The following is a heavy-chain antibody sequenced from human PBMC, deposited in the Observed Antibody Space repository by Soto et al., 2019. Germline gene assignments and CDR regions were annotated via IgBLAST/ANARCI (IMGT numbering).Heavy chain of an antibody. Sequence: EVQLVESGGGLVQPGGSLRLSCAASGFSVSSKYMSWVRQAPGKGLEWVSVMYSGGSTYYADSVKGRFTISRDNSKNTLYLQMNSLRAEDTAVDHCARDPEKDGYWGQGTLVTVSS. D-gene: IGHD2-15*01. CDR3: ARDPEKDGY. J-gene: IGHJ4*02. V-gene: IGHV3-66*01. CDR2: MYSGGST. CDR1: GFSVSSKY.